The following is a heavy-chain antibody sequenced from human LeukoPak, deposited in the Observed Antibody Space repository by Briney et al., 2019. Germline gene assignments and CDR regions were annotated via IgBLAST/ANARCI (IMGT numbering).Heavy chain of an antibody. V-gene: IGHV4-34*01. J-gene: IGHJ5*02. Sequence: SETLSLTCAVYGGSFSGYYWSWIRQPPGKGLEWIGEINHSGSTNYNPSLKSRVTISVDTSKNQFSLKLSSVTAADTAVYCCARGPYSSGWYRAWFDPWGQGTLVTVSS. CDR3: ARGPYSSGWYRAWFDP. CDR1: GGSFSGYY. D-gene: IGHD6-19*01. CDR2: INHSGST.